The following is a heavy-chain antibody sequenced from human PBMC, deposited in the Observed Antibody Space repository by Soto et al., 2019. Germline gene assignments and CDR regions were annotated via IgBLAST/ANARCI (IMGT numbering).Heavy chain of an antibody. CDR3: AKQCFEYNYYGIDT. Sequence: SETLSLTCLVSGGSISSPNYYWAWIRQSPGKGLEWIGSLFYTGNTYYNPSLKSRVTISVDTSKNQFSLRLSSVTAADTAVYYCAKQCFEYNYYGIDTWGPGTQVPVSS. J-gene: IGHJ6*02. D-gene: IGHD3-9*01. CDR1: GGSISSPNYY. CDR2: LFYTGNT. V-gene: IGHV4-39*01.